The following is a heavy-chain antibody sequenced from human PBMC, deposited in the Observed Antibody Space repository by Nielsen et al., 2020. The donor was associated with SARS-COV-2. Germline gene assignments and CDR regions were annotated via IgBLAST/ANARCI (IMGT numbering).Heavy chain of an antibody. CDR3: AKRSGYGSGSILY. CDR2: ISGDAVYT. Sequence: GESLKISCTASGFTFSTYAMNWVRQAPGKGLEWVAAISGDAVYTLYADSVRGRFTISRDNSRNTLWLQMNSLRAEDTAVYYCAKRSGYGSGSILYWGQGTLVTVSS. J-gene: IGHJ4*02. D-gene: IGHD3-10*01. CDR1: GFTFSTYA. V-gene: IGHV3-23*01.